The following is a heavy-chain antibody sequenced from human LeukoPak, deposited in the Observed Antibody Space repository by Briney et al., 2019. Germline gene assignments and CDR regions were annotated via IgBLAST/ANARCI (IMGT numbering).Heavy chain of an antibody. CDR2: INHSGST. D-gene: IGHD3-16*02. V-gene: IGHV4-34*01. J-gene: IGHJ4*02. Sequence: SETLSLTCAVYGGSFSGYYWSWIRQPPGKGLEWIGEINHSGSTNYNPSLKSRVTISVDTSKNQFSLKLSSVTAADTAVYYCARSRLRLGELSFGDFDYWGQGTLVTVSS. CDR1: GGSFSGYY. CDR3: ARSRLRLGELSFGDFDY.